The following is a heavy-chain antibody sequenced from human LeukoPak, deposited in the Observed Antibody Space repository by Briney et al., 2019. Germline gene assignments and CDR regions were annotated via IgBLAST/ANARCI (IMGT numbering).Heavy chain of an antibody. Sequence: RASVKVSCKASGYTFTTYGVSWVRQAPGQGLEWMGWISAYNGNTNYAQKLQGRVTMTTDTSTSTAYMELRSLRSDDTAMYYCARDSYDILTGFDAFDICGQGTMVTVSS. V-gene: IGHV1-18*01. CDR1: GYTFTTYG. CDR2: ISAYNGNT. CDR3: ARDSYDILTGFDAFDI. D-gene: IGHD3-9*01. J-gene: IGHJ3*02.